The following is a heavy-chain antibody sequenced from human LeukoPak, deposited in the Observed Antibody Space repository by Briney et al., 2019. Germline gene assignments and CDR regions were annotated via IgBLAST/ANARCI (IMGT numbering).Heavy chain of an antibody. Sequence: GGSLRLSCAASGFTFSSYSMNWVRQAPGKGLEWVSSISSSSSYIYYADSVKGRFTISRDNAKNSLYLRMNSLRAEDTAVYYCARDGGYYYFDYWGQGTLVTVSS. CDR1: GFTFSSYS. D-gene: IGHD3-22*01. J-gene: IGHJ4*02. CDR3: ARDGGYYYFDY. V-gene: IGHV3-21*01. CDR2: ISSSSSYI.